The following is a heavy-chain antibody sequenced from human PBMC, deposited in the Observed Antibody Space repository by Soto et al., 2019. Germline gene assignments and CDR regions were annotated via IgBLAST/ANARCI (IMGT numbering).Heavy chain of an antibody. CDR1: GGSILSYY. V-gene: IGHV4-59*01. J-gene: IGHJ6*02. CDR2: VYYSGTT. CDR3: ARHNYDSSGTAVDV. Sequence: PSETLSLTCTVSGGSILSYYWSWVRQPPGKELEYIGHVYYSGTTTYNPSLKRRVTMSVDTSKEQFSLKLTYVTAADTAVYYCARHNYDSSGTAVDVWGQGTTVTVSS. D-gene: IGHD3-22*01.